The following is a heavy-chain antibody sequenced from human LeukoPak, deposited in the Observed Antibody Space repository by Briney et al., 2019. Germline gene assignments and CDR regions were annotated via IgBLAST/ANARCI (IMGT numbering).Heavy chain of an antibody. J-gene: IGHJ5*02. Sequence: SETLSLTCAGYGGSFSGYYWSWIRQPPGKGLEWIGEINHSGSTNYNPSLKSRVTISVDTSKNQFSLKLSSVTAADTAVYYCARGRTYYDFWSANKGRFDPWGQGTLVTVSS. D-gene: IGHD3-3*01. V-gene: IGHV4-34*01. CDR3: ARGRTYYDFWSANKGRFDP. CDR1: GGSFSGYY. CDR2: INHSGST.